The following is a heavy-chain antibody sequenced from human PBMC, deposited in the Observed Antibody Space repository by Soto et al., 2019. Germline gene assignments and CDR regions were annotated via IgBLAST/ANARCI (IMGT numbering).Heavy chain of an antibody. CDR3: AKDSSSWTTYFDY. J-gene: IGHJ4*02. CDR2: IYSGGST. D-gene: IGHD6-13*01. Sequence: GGSLRLSCAASGFTVSSNYMSWVRQAPGKGLEWVSVIYSGGSTYYADSVKGRFTISRDNSKNTLYLQMNSLRAEDTAVYYCAKDSSSWTTYFDYWGQGTLVTVSS. CDR1: GFTVSSNY. V-gene: IGHV3-66*01.